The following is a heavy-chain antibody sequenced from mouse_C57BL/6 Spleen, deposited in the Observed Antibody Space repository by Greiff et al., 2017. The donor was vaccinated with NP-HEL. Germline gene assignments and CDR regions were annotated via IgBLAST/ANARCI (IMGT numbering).Heavy chain of an antibody. CDR1: GYSFTDYN. V-gene: IGHV1-39*01. J-gene: IGHJ4*01. D-gene: IGHD1-1*01. CDR3: ERAGLRSYYYAMDY. Sequence: VQLQQSGPELVKPGASVKISCKASGYSFTDYNMNWVKQSHGKSLEWIGVINPNYGTTSYNQKFKGKATLTVDQSYSPAYMQLNSLTSEDSAVYYCERAGLRSYYYAMDYWGQGTSVTVSS. CDR2: INPNYGTT.